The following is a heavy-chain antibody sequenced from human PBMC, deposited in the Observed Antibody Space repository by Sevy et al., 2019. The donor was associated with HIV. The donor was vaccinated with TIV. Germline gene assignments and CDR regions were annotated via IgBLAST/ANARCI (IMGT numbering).Heavy chain of an antibody. CDR3: ARSRSTVTRAFDI. Sequence: SETLSLTCTVSGGSISSYYWSWIRQPPGKGLESIGYIYYSGSTNYNPSLKSRVTISVDTSKNQFSLKLGSVTAADTAVYYCARSRSTVTRAFDIWGQGTMVTVSS. J-gene: IGHJ3*02. CDR2: IYYSGST. V-gene: IGHV4-59*01. D-gene: IGHD4-17*01. CDR1: GGSISSYY.